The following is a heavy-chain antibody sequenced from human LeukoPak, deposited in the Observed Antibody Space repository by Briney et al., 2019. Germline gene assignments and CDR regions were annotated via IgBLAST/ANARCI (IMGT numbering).Heavy chain of an antibody. CDR2: ISGSGGST. J-gene: IGHJ6*02. V-gene: IGHV3-23*01. CDR1: GFTFSSYA. Sequence: GGSLRLSCAASGFTFSSYAMSWVRQAPGKGLEWVSAISGSGGSTYYADSVKGRFTISRDNSKNTLYLQMNSLRAEDTAVYYCAKDPDFAGYYGMDVWGQGTTVTVSS. CDR3: AKDPDFAGYYGMDV. D-gene: IGHD3-3*01.